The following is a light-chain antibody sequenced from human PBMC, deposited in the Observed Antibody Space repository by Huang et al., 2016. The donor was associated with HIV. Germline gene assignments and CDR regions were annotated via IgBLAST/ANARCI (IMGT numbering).Light chain of an antibody. CDR1: HTISSY. Sequence: EIVLTQSPATLSVSPGEGATLSCRANHTISSYLAWYQRKPGQAPSLLIFDASTRATGIPARFSGSGSWTGFTLSISSLQSEDFSVYYCQHYKSWPPSFGPGTKVDIK. CDR2: DAS. J-gene: IGKJ3*01. V-gene: IGKV3-15*01. CDR3: QHYKSWPPS.